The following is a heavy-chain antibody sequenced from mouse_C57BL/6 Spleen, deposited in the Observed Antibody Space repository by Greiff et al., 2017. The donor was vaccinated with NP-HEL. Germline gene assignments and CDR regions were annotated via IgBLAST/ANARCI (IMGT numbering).Heavy chain of an antibody. J-gene: IGHJ3*01. V-gene: IGHV2-2*01. D-gene: IGHD3-2*02. CDR1: GFSLTSYG. CDR2: IWSGGST. Sequence: VQLKQSGPGLVQPSQCLSISCTVSGFSLTSYGVHWVRQSPGKGLEWLGVIWSGGSTAYNAAFISRLSNSKDNSKSQVFVKMNSLQAYDTAIYYCARDSSGPFAYWGQGTLVTVSA. CDR3: ARDSSGPFAY.